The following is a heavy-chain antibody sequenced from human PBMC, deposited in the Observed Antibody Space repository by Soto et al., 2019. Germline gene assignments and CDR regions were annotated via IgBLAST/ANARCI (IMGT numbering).Heavy chain of an antibody. CDR2: INPNSGGT. CDR3: ARRLDFGNGYFTAPMDV. V-gene: IGHV1-2*04. CDR1: GYTFTGYY. D-gene: IGHD3-3*01. J-gene: IGHJ6*03. Sequence: ASVKVSCKASGYTFTGYYMHWVRQAPGQGLEWMGWINPNSGGTNYAQKFQGWVTMTRDTSNNHFSLRLTSVTAADTAVYYCARRLDFGNGYFTAPMDVWGKGTTVTVSS.